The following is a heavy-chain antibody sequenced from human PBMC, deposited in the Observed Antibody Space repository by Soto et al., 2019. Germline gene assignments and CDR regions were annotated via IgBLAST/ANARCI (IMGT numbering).Heavy chain of an antibody. CDR3: AKAQGELRYFDWINAYFDY. Sequence: GGSLRLSCAASGFTFSSYAMSWVRQAPGKGLEWVSAISGSGGSTYYADSVKGRFTISRDNSKNTLYLQMNSLRAEDTAVYYCAKAQGELRYFDWINAYFDYWGQGTLVTVSS. V-gene: IGHV3-23*01. CDR2: ISGSGGST. J-gene: IGHJ4*02. D-gene: IGHD3-9*01. CDR1: GFTFSSYA.